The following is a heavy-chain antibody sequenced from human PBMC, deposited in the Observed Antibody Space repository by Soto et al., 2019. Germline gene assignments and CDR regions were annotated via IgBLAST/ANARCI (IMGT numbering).Heavy chain of an antibody. CDR3: TTSNLGVDF. V-gene: IGHV3-15*01. CDR1: GLIFSDVW. Sequence: GGSLRLSCAASGLIFSDVWMTWVRQAPGKGLEWVGRIKTKPDDGTIDYAAPVRGRFTISRDDSKNTLYLQMTSLTPDDTGVYYCTTSNLGVDFWGPGTLVTAPQ. J-gene: IGHJ4*02. D-gene: IGHD1-1*01. CDR2: IKTKPDDGTI.